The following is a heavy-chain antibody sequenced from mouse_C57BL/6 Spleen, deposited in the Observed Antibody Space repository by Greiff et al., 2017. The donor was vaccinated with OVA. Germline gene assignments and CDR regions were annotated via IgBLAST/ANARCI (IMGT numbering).Heavy chain of an antibody. D-gene: IGHD2-13*01. J-gene: IGHJ2*01. V-gene: IGHV14-2*01. CDR3: GRWEGDRYYFDY. Sequence: VQLQQSGAELVKPGASVKLSCTASGFNIKDYYMHWVKQRTEQGLEWIGRIDPEDGETKYAPKFQGKATITADTSSNTAYLLGSSVTAEYTAVEYGGRWEGDRYYFDYWGQGTTLTVSS. CDR2: IDPEDGET. CDR1: GFNIKDYY.